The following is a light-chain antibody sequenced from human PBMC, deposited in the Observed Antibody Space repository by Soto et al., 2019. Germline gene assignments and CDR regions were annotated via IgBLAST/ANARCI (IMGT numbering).Light chain of an antibody. Sequence: QSALTQPASVSGSPGQSITISCTGTSSDVGGYNYVSWYQQHPGKAPKLMIYDVSNRPSGVPNRFSGSKSGNTASLTISGLQAEDEAEYYCSSYTSSSTLDYVFGTGTKLTVL. CDR1: SSDVGGYNY. CDR3: SSYTSSSTLDYV. V-gene: IGLV2-14*03. J-gene: IGLJ1*01. CDR2: DVS.